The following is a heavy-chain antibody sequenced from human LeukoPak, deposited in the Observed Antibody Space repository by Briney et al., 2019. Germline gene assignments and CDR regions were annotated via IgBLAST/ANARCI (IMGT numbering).Heavy chain of an antibody. Sequence: SETLSLTCAVSGYSISSDYYWGWIRQPPGKGLEWIGSIYHSGSTYYNPFLKSRVTISVDTSKNQFSLKLSSVTAADTALYYCARDRALFIPLDVWGKGTTVTVSS. V-gene: IGHV4-38-2*02. J-gene: IGHJ6*04. CDR2: IYHSGST. D-gene: IGHD2-21*01. CDR3: ARDRALFIPLDV. CDR1: GYSISSDYY.